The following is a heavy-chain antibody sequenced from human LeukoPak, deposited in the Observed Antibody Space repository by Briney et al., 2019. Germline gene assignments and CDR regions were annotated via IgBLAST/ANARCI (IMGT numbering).Heavy chain of an antibody. CDR1: GGTFSSYA. D-gene: IGHD3-10*01. Sequence: ASVKVSCKASGGTFSSYAISWVRQAPGQGLEWMGRINPNSGGTNYAQKFQGRVTMTRDTSISTAYMELSRLRSDDTAVYYCARDWFLSTYYYGSGSYFTPWSQGTLVTVSS. J-gene: IGHJ5*02. CDR2: INPNSGGT. V-gene: IGHV1-2*06. CDR3: ARDWFLSTYYYGSGSYFTP.